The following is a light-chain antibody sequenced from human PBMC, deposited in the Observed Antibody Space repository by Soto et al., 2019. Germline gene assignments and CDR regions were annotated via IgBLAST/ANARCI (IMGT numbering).Light chain of an antibody. CDR3: QQYHNWPIT. V-gene: IGKV3-15*01. CDR2: DAS. CDR1: QSVSSN. J-gene: IGKJ5*01. Sequence: EIVMTQSPATLSVSPGESATLSCRASQSVSSNLAWHQQKPGQAPRILMYDASTRATGISARFSGSGSGTEFTLTISSLQSEDFAVYYCQQYHNWPITFGRGTRLEIK.